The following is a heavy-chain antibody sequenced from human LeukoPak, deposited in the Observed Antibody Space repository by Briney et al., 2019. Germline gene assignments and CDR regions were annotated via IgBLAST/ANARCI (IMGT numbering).Heavy chain of an antibody. J-gene: IGHJ1*01. CDR3: ASYYDSSGYYRGRQH. CDR1: GASINSAGYY. Sequence: SETLSLTCTVSGASINSAGYYWSWIRQLPGKGLEWIGYISYTGSTNYNPSLKSRVTISVDTSKNQFSLKLSSVTAADTAVYYCASYYDSSGYYRGRQHWGQGTLVTVSS. CDR2: ISYTGST. D-gene: IGHD3-22*01. V-gene: IGHV4-31*03.